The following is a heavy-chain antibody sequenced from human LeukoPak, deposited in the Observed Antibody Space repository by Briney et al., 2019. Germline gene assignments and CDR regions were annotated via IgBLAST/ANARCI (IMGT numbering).Heavy chain of an antibody. CDR2: IYHSGST. V-gene: IGHV4-30-2*01. CDR1: GGSIGSGGYY. J-gene: IGHJ4*02. CDR3: ARGGPYYFDY. Sequence: NPSETLSLTCTVSGGSIGSGGYYWSWIRQPPGKGLEWIGYIYHSGSTYYNPSLKSRVTISVDRSKNQFSLKLSSVTAADTAVYYCARGGPYYFDYWGQGTLVTVSS. D-gene: IGHD5-12*01.